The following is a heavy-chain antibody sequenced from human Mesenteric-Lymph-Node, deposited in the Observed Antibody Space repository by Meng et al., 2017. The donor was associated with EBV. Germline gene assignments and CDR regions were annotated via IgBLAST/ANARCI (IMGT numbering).Heavy chain of an antibody. CDR2: ISYPGFT. D-gene: IGHD2-15*01. Sequence: LQQWGAGLLKLSETRPLTGAVYGGSLSTFYWSWIRQPPGKALELIGYISYPGFTDYNPSLQSRVTLSVDTSKNQFSLKLTSVTAADTAVYYCARGPHPGYCYGGSCYDWGQGTLVTVSS. V-gene: IGHV4-34*11. J-gene: IGHJ4*02. CDR1: GGSLSTFY. CDR3: ARGPHPGYCYGGSCYD.